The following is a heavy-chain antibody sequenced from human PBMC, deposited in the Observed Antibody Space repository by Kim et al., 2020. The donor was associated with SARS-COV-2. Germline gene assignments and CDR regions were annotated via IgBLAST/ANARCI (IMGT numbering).Heavy chain of an antibody. Sequence: GGSLRLSCATSGFTFSAYDMNWVRQAPGKGLEWLSFITKSSTTIYYAYSVKGRSTISRDNAKNSLYLQMNSLRDEDTALYYCVRDRMGGAFDMWGQWTMV. CDR3: VRDRMGGAFDM. CDR1: GFTFSAYD. CDR2: ITKSSTTI. V-gene: IGHV3-48*02. J-gene: IGHJ3*02. D-gene: IGHD3-16*01.